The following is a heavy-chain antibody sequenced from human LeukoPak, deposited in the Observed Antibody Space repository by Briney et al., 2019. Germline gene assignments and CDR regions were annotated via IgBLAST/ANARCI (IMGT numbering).Heavy chain of an antibody. CDR3: ARMRPYDSTGYSPGHYMDV. D-gene: IGHD3-22*01. CDR2: FYVGVGP. V-gene: IGHV4-4*07. J-gene: IGHJ6*03. CDR1: GGPMYSYY. Sequence: SETLSLTCSVSGGPMYSYYWSWIRQTAGKGLEWIGRFYVGVGPNYNPSLMSRVTMSVDTSKNQFLLKLSAVTAADTAVYYCARMRPYDSTGYSPGHYMDVWGKGTTVTVYS.